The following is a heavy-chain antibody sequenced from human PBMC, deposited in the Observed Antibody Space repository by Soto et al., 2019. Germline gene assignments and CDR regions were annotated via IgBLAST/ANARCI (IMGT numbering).Heavy chain of an antibody. D-gene: IGHD2-2*01. CDR2: IYYSGST. CDR3: ARLDCVSNSCLFDY. V-gene: IGHV4-61*01. Sequence: QVQLQESGPGLVKPSETLSLTCTVSGASVSSGSYYWSWIRQPPGKGLEWIAYIYYSGSTNNNPSLKSRVTISVATSKNQFSLKLSSVTAADTAVYYCARLDCVSNSCLFDYWGQGTLVTVSS. CDR1: GASVSSGSYY. J-gene: IGHJ4*02.